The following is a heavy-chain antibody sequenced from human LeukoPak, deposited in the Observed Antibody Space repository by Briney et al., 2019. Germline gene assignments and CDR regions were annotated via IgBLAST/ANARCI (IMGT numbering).Heavy chain of an antibody. V-gene: IGHV1-2*02. Sequence: ASVKVSCKASGYTFIGYYIHWVRQAPGQGLEWMGWINPNSGGTNYAQKFQGRVTMTRDTSISTAYMELSRLRSDDTAVYYCAREVDYYDTSDYFPLGYWGQGTLVTVSS. CDR2: INPNSGGT. D-gene: IGHD3-22*01. J-gene: IGHJ4*02. CDR3: AREVDYYDTSDYFPLGY. CDR1: GYTFIGYY.